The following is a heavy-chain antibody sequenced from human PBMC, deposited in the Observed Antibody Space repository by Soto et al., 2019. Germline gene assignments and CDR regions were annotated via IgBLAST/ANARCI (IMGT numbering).Heavy chain of an antibody. D-gene: IGHD3-16*02. V-gene: IGHV1-69*06. Sequence: GASVKVSCKASGGTFSSYAISWVRQAPGQGLEWMGGIIPIFGTANYAQKFQGRVTITADKSTSTAYMELSSLRSEDTAVYYCARSRYYDYVWGSYRLHYFDYWGQGTLVTVSS. CDR2: IIPIFGTA. CDR1: GGTFSSYA. CDR3: ARSRYYDYVWGSYRLHYFDY. J-gene: IGHJ4*02.